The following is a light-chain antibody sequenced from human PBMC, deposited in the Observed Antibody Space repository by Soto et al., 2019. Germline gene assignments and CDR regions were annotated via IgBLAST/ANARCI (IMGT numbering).Light chain of an antibody. CDR3: QQYYSAPLT. J-gene: IGKJ4*01. Sequence: DIVMTQSPDSLAVSLGERATINCKSSQSLLYKSNNKNYLSWYQQKPGQAPRLLISWASTRESGVPGRFSGSGSGTDFTLTISSLQAEDVAVYYCQQYYSAPLTFGGGTKVDIK. V-gene: IGKV4-1*01. CDR2: WAS. CDR1: QSLLYKSNNKNY.